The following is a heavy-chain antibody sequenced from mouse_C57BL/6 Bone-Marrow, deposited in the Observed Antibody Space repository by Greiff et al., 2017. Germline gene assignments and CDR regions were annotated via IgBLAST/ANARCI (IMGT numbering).Heavy chain of an antibody. J-gene: IGHJ2*01. CDR2: INYDGSST. CDR1: GFTFSDYY. CDR3: ARVPPDY. Sequence: EVQRVESEGGLVQPGSSMKLSCTASGFTFSDYYMAWVRQVPEKGLEWVANINYDGSSTYYLDSLKSRFIISRDNAKNILYLQMSSLKSEDTATYYCARVPPDYWGQGTTLTVSS. V-gene: IGHV5-16*01.